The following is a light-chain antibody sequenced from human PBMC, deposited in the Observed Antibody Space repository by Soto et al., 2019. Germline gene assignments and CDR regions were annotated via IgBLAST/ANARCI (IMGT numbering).Light chain of an antibody. CDR2: GAS. CDR1: QGVSSN. V-gene: IGKV3-15*01. Sequence: EIAMTQSPATLSVSPGERATLSCRASQGVSSNLAWYQQKPGQAPRLLIYGASTRATGIPARFSGSGSGTEFTLTISSLQSEDFAVYYCQQYNNWPPFGGGTKVEIK. J-gene: IGKJ4*01. CDR3: QQYNNWPP.